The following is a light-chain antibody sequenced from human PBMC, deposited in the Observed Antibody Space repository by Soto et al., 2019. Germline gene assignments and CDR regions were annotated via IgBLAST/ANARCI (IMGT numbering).Light chain of an antibody. CDR3: QQRSKWLT. V-gene: IGKV3-11*01. Sequence: EIVLTQSPATLSLSPGERATLSCRASQSVTSHLAWYQQKPGQAPRLLIYDASNRATGIPARFSGSGSGTDFTLTISSLEPEDFAVYDCQQRSKWLTFGGGTKVQIK. J-gene: IGKJ4*01. CDR1: QSVTSH. CDR2: DAS.